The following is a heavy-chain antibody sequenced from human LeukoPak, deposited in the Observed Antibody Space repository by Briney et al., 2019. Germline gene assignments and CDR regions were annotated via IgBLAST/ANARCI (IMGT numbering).Heavy chain of an antibody. Sequence: PGGSLRLSCAASGFTFSSYAMSWVRQAPGKGLEWVSAISGSGGSTYYADSVKGRFTISRDNSKNTLYLQMNSLRAEDTAVYYCAKDPSRGMIVLHYFDYWGQGTLVTVSS. CDR2: ISGSGGST. CDR3: AKDPSRGMIVLHYFDY. J-gene: IGHJ4*02. V-gene: IGHV3-23*01. D-gene: IGHD2/OR15-2a*01. CDR1: GFTFSSYA.